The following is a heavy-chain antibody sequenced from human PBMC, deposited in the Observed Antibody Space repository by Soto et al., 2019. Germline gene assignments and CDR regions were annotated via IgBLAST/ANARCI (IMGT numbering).Heavy chain of an antibody. J-gene: IGHJ5*02. CDR1: GGSITTYY. Sequence: SETLSLTCTVSGGSITTYYWSWIRQPPGKGLEWIGYIYYSGSTNYNPSPKSRVSISVDTSKNQFSLKLSSVTAADTAVYYCARFREASWFDPWGQGTLVTVSS. D-gene: IGHD3-10*01. CDR3: ARFREASWFDP. CDR2: IYYSGST. V-gene: IGHV4-59*01.